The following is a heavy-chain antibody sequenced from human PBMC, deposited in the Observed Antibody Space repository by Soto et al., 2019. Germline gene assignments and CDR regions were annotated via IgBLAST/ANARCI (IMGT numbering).Heavy chain of an antibody. D-gene: IGHD3-22*01. CDR2: IYHSGST. Sequence: PSDTLSLTCAVSGVSLSSGGYSWSWIRQPPGKGLEWIGYIYHSGSTYYNPSLKSRVTISVDRSKNQFSLKLSSVTAADTAVYYCARLVYASSGYRQGWGQGNLVTVSS. J-gene: IGHJ4*02. V-gene: IGHV4-30-2*01. CDR1: GVSLSSGGYS. CDR3: ARLVYASSGYRQG.